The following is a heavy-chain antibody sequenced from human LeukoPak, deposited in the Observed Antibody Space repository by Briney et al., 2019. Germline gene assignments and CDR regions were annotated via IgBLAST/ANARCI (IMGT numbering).Heavy chain of an antibody. CDR2: ISGSGGST. J-gene: IGHJ2*01. CDR3: GRLKSGSLPYWYFDL. CDR1: GFTFSSYA. D-gene: IGHD1-26*01. Sequence: PGGSLRLSCAASGFTFSSYAMSWVRQAPGKGLEWVSAISGSGGSTYYADSVKGRFTISRDNSKNTLYLQMNSLRAEDTAVYYCGRLKSGSLPYWYFDLWGRGTLVTVSS. V-gene: IGHV3-23*01.